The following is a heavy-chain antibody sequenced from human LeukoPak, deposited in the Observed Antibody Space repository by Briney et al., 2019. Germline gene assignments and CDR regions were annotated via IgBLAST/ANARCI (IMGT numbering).Heavy chain of an antibody. CDR3: AKPKGGYSSSWYSAFDI. V-gene: IGHV1-69*04. D-gene: IGHD6-13*01. Sequence: SVKVSCKASGGTFSSYAISWVRQAPGQGLEWMGRIIPTLGIANYAQKFQGRVTITADKSTSTAYMELSSLRSEDTAVYYCAKPKGGYSSSWYSAFDIWGQGTMVTVSS. J-gene: IGHJ3*02. CDR2: IIPTLGIA. CDR1: GGTFSSYA.